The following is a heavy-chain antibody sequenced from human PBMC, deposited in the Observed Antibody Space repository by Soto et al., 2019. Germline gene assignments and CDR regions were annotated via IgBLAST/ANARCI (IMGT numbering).Heavy chain of an antibody. CDR2: INPDSGAT. CDR1: GYSFTGYY. CDR3: ARGDYGTGGYPFPYFDY. J-gene: IGHJ4*02. Sequence: HEHLVQSGAEVKRPGASLKVSCKASGYSFTGYYIHWVRQAPGQGLEWMGWINPDSGATNYAQNSQATATLTSDTSNSTASMDLTSLTSDDTAVYYCARGDYGTGGYPFPYFDYWGQGTLVIVSS. V-gene: IGHV1-2*02. D-gene: IGHD2-8*02.